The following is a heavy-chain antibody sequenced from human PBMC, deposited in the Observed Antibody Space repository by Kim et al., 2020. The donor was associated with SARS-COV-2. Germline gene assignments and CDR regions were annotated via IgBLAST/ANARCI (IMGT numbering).Heavy chain of an antibody. Sequence: SETLSLTCTVSGGSISSGGYYWSWIRQHPGKGLEWIGYTYYSGSTYYNLSLKSRVTISVDTSKNQFALKLSSVTAADTAVYYCARGQGLITMIVVVVRALDYWAQEPWSPSPQ. CDR1: GGSISSGGYY. J-gene: IGHJ4*02. D-gene: IGHD3-22*01. CDR3: ARGQGLITMIVVVVRALDY. CDR2: TYYSGST. V-gene: IGHV4-31*03.